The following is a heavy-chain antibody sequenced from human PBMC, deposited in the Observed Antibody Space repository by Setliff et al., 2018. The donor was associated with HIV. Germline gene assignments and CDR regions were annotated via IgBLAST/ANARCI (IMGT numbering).Heavy chain of an antibody. V-gene: IGHV4-34*01. CDR2: INHSGST. Sequence: ESLKISCAASGFTFSSYAMTWVRQAPGKGLEWIGEINHSGSTNYNPSLKSRVTISVDTSKNQFSLKLSSVTAADTGVYYCARHRDPPGTSWIFYYYYMDLWGGGTTVTVSS. J-gene: IGHJ6*03. CDR1: GFTFSSYA. CDR3: ARHRDPPGTSWIFYYYYMDL. D-gene: IGHD2-2*01.